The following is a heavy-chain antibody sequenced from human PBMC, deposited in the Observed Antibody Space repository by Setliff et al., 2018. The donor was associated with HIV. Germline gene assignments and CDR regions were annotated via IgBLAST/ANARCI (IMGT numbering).Heavy chain of an antibody. D-gene: IGHD5-12*01. V-gene: IGHV3-7*03. CDR1: GGSISSSSYY. J-gene: IGHJ4*02. CDR3: GRGGHSGYGTSFFDY. Sequence: LSLTCTVSGGSISSSSYYWGWVRQAPGKGLEWVANIRQDGSEKYYVDSVKGRFTISRDNAKNSLYLQMNSLRAEDTAVYFCGRGGHSGYGTSFFDYWGQGTLVTVS. CDR2: IRQDGSEK.